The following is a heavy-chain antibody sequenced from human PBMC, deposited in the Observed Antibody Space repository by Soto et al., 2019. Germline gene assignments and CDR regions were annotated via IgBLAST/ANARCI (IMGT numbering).Heavy chain of an antibody. CDR3: ARASPNRFVLRFLEWSRSYDY. CDR2: INAGNGNT. V-gene: IGHV1-3*01. CDR1: GYTFTSYA. D-gene: IGHD3-3*01. J-gene: IGHJ4*02. Sequence: ASVKVSCKASGYTFTSYAMHWVRQAPGQRLEWMGWINAGNGNTKYSQKFQGRVTITRDTSASTAYMELSSLRSEDTAVYYCARASPNRFVLRFLEWSRSYDYWGQGTLVTVSS.